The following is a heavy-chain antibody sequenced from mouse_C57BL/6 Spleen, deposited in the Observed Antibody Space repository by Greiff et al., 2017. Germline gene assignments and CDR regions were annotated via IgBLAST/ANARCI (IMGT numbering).Heavy chain of an antibody. CDR2: IYPRSGNT. Sequence: LVESGAELARPGASVKLSCKASGYTFTSYGISWVKQRTGQGLEWIGEIYPRSGNTYYNEKFKGKATLTADKSSSTAYMELRSLTSEDSAVYFCARSEGYGYDLIAMDYWGQGTSVTVSS. D-gene: IGHD2-2*01. J-gene: IGHJ4*01. V-gene: IGHV1-81*01. CDR3: ARSEGYGYDLIAMDY. CDR1: GYTFTSYG.